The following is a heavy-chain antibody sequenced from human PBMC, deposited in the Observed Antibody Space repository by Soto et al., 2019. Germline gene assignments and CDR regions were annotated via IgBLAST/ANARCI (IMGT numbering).Heavy chain of an antibody. D-gene: IGHD2-2*01. CDR3: ASHGGRVVPAALSYYYYYYMVV. CDR2: IYPGDSDT. Sequence: EVQLVQSGAEVKKPGESLKISCKGSGYSFTSYWIGWVRQMPGKGLEWMGIIYPGDSDTRYSPSFQGQVTISADKSISTAYLQWSSLQASDTAMYYCASHGGRVVPAALSYYYYYYMVVWGKGTTVTVSS. J-gene: IGHJ6*03. V-gene: IGHV5-51*03. CDR1: GYSFTSYW.